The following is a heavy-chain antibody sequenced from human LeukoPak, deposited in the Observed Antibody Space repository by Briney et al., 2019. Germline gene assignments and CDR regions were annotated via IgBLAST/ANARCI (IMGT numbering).Heavy chain of an antibody. CDR2: IYYSGST. CDR3: ARSEDYYDSSGHAFDF. V-gene: IGHV4-59*01. CDR1: GGSINSYY. D-gene: IGHD3-22*01. Sequence: SETLSPTCTVSGGSINSYYWSWIRQPPGKGLEWIGYIYYSGSTNYNPSLKSQVTISVDTSKNQFSLKLSSMTAADTAVYYCARSEDYYDSSGHAFDFWGQGTLVTVSS. J-gene: IGHJ4*02.